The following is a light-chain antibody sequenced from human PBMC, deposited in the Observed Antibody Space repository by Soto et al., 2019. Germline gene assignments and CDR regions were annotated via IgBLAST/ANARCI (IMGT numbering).Light chain of an antibody. V-gene: IGKV1-5*01. Sequence: DIPMTQSPSTLSASVGGRVTITCRASQSISSWLAWYQQKPGKAPKLLIYDASNLESGVPSRFSGSGSGTEFTLTISSLQPDDFATYYCQQYNSYPITFGQGTRLEIK. CDR1: QSISSW. CDR2: DAS. CDR3: QQYNSYPIT. J-gene: IGKJ5*01.